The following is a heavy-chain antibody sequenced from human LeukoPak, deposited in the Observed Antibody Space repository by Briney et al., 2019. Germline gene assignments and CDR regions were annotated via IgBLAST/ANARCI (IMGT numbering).Heavy chain of an antibody. CDR3: ANKGVAESY. D-gene: IGHD2-15*01. V-gene: IGHV3-7*02. J-gene: IGHJ1*01. CDR2: IKQDGSAK. Sequence: GGSLRLSCAASGFTFSTYWIFWVRQAPGKGLEWVANIKQDGSAKYYVDSVKGRFTISRDNTKNSLYLQMNSLRVEDTAVYYCANKGVAESYWGQGTLVTVSS. CDR1: GFTFSTYW.